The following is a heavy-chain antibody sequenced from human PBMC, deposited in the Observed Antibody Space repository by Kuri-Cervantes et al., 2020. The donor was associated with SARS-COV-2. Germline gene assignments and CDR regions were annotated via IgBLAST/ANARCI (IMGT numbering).Heavy chain of an antibody. J-gene: IGHJ3*02. D-gene: IGHD3-9*01. CDR2: IIPILGIA. V-gene: IGHV1-69*10. CDR1: GGTFSSYA. Sequence: SVKVSCKASGGTFSSYAMSWVRQAPGQGLEWMGGIIPILGIANYAQKFQGRVTITADKSTSTAYMELSSLRSEDTAVYYCARDGRDTTYYDILTAYYDQDAFDIWGQGTRVTVSS. CDR3: ARDGRDTTYYDILTAYYDQDAFDI.